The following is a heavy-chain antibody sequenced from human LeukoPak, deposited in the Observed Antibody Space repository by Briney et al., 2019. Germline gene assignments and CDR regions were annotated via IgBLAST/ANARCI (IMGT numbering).Heavy chain of an antibody. V-gene: IGHV4-30-2*01. J-gene: IGHJ3*02. D-gene: IGHD3-10*01. Sequence: PSQTLSLTCTVSGGSISSGGYYWSWIRQPPGKGLEWIGEINHSGSTNYNPSLKSRVTISVDTSKNQFSLKLSSVTAADTAVYYCAGPLLWFGLDAFDIWGQGTMVTVSS. CDR1: GGSISSGGYY. CDR2: INHSGST. CDR3: AGPLLWFGLDAFDI.